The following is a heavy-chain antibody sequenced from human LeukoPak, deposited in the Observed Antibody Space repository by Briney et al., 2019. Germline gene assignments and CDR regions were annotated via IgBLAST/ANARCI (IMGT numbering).Heavy chain of an antibody. CDR2: IYYSGST. J-gene: IGHJ5*02. V-gene: IGHV4-59*01. CDR1: GGSISSYY. Sequence: PSETLSLTCTVSGGSISSYYWSWIRQPPGKGLEWIGYIYYSGSTNYNPSLKSRVTISVDTSKNQFSLKLSSVTAADTAVYYCARLFVVVPAAIRRRSSPNWFDPWGQGTLVTVSS. D-gene: IGHD2-2*01. CDR3: ARLFVVVPAAIRRRSSPNWFDP.